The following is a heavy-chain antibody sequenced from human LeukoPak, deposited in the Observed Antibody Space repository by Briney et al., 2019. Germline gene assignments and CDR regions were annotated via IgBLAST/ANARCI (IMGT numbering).Heavy chain of an antibody. J-gene: IGHJ6*03. Sequence: SVKVSCKASGGTFSSYAISWVRQAPGQGLEWMGRIIPILGIANYAQKFQGRVTITADKSTSTAYMELSSLRSEDTAVYYCARRARDCSSTTCFNYYYYTDVWGKGTTVTVSS. CDR1: GGTFSSYA. V-gene: IGHV1-69*04. CDR3: ARRARDCSSTTCFNYYYYTDV. CDR2: IIPILGIA. D-gene: IGHD2-2*01.